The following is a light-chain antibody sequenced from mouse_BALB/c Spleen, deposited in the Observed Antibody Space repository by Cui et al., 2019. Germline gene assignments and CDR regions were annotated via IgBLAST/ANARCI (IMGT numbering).Light chain of an antibody. CDR2: RTS. CDR1: SSVSSSY. CDR3: QQWSGYPYT. V-gene: IGKV4-58*01. J-gene: IGKJ2*01. Sequence: DTLLTPSPAIMAASLGQKVTMTCSASSSVSSSYLHWYQQKSGASPKPLIHRTSNLASGVPARFSGSGSGTSYSLTISSVEAEDDATYYCQQWSGYPYTFGGGTKLEIK.